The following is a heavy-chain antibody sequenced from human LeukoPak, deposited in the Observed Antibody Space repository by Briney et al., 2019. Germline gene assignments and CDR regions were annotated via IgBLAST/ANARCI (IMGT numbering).Heavy chain of an antibody. CDR2: ISAYNGNT. Sequence: GASVKVSCKASGYTFTSYDINWVRQAPGQGLEWMGWISAYNGNTNYAQKLQGRVTMTTDTSTSTAYMELRSLRSDDTAVYYCARDSLTTYYFDYWGQGTLVTVSS. V-gene: IGHV1-18*01. CDR3: ARDSLTTYYFDY. J-gene: IGHJ4*02. D-gene: IGHD1-1*01. CDR1: GYTFTSYD.